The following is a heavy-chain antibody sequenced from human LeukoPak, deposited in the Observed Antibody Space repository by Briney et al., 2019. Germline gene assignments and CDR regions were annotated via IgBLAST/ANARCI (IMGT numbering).Heavy chain of an antibody. J-gene: IGHJ5*02. CDR3: ARILGPDWFDP. D-gene: IGHD7-27*01. V-gene: IGHV1-69*06. CDR1: GGTFSNYV. Sequence: SVKVSCKASGGTFSNYVISWVRQAPGQGLEWMGGIIPIFGTANYAQKFQGRVTITADKSTSTAYMELSSLRSEDTAVYYCARILGPDWFDPWGQGTLVTVPS. CDR2: IIPIFGTA.